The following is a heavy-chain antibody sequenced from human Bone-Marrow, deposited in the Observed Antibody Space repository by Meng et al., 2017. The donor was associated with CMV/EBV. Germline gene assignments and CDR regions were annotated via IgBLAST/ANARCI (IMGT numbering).Heavy chain of an antibody. D-gene: IGHD3-22*01. J-gene: IGHJ4*02. CDR2: IRGGGGST. CDR3: AKDNHYYDSNGYYFDH. Sequence: GETLKISCAASGFTFSNYPMAWDRQAPGKGLEWVSVIRGGGGSTYYADSVKGRPTISRDNFKNTLYLQMNCLGVEDTAVYYCAKDNHYYDSNGYYFDHWGQGTLVTVSS. CDR1: GFTFSNYP. V-gene: IGHV3-23*01.